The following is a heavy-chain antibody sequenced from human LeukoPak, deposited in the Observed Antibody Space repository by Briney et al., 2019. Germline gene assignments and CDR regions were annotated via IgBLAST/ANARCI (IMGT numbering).Heavy chain of an antibody. V-gene: IGHV1-69*01. CDR1: GGTFSSYA. CDR2: IIPIFGTA. J-gene: IGHJ4*02. Sequence: RASVKVSCKASGGTFSSYAISWVRQAPGQGLEWMGGIIPIFGTANYAQKFQGRVTITADESTSTAYMELSSLRSEDTAVYYCARDSTPPPNTAGTTLDYWGQGTLVTVSS. CDR3: ARDSTPPPNTAGTTLDY. D-gene: IGHD6-13*01.